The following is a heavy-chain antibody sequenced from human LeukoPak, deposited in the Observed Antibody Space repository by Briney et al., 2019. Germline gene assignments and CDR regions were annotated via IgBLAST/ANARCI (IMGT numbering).Heavy chain of an antibody. CDR3: AKDGAARTYYYYYGMDV. Sequence: PGGSLRLSCAASGFTFSSCGMHWVRQAPGKGLEWVEVISYDGSNKYYADSVKGRFTISRDNSKNTLYLQMNSLRAEDTAVYYCAKDGAARTYYYYYGMDVWGQGTTVTVSS. CDR1: GFTFSSCG. D-gene: IGHD6-6*01. V-gene: IGHV3-30*18. J-gene: IGHJ6*02. CDR2: ISYDGSNK.